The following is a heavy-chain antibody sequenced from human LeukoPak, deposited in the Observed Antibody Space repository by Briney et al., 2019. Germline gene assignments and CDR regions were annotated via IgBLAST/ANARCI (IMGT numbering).Heavy chain of an antibody. J-gene: IGHJ5*02. CDR3: ARGRLSSISRTYNWFDP. CDR1: GGSFSGYY. CDR2: IYYSGST. D-gene: IGHD2-2*01. Sequence: SETLSLTCAVYGGSFSGYYWSWIRQPPGKGLEWIGYIYYSGSTNYNPSLKSRVTISVDTSKNQFSLKLSSVTAADTAVYYCARGRLSSISRTYNWFDPWGQGTLVTVSS. V-gene: IGHV4-59*01.